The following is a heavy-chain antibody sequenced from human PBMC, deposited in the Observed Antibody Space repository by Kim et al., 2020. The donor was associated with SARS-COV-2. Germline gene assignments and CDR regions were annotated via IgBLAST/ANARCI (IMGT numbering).Heavy chain of an antibody. Sequence: GGSLRLSCAASGFTFRSYAMHWVRQAPGKGLQWVALISYDGSNKYYADSVKGRFAISRDNSKNTLYLQMDSLRAEDTAVYYCAKTPRVAAPLHDALDIWGQGTMVTVSS. J-gene: IGHJ3*02. CDR1: GFTFRSYA. CDR3: AKTPRVAAPLHDALDI. CDR2: ISYDGSNK. D-gene: IGHD6-13*01. V-gene: IGHV3-30*18.